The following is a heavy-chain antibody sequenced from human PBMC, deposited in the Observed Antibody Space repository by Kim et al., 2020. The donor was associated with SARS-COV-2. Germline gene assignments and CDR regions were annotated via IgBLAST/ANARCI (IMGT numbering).Heavy chain of an antibody. Sequence: GGSLRLSCAASGFTFSSYGMHWVRQAPGKGLEWVAVIWYDGSNKYYADSVKGRFTISRDNSKNTLYLQMNSLRAEDTAVYYCAKSEGPRIAVAGILYYYGMDVWGQGTTVTVSS. D-gene: IGHD6-19*01. CDR1: GFTFSSYG. CDR3: AKSEGPRIAVAGILYYYGMDV. CDR2: IWYDGSNK. J-gene: IGHJ6*02. V-gene: IGHV3-33*06.